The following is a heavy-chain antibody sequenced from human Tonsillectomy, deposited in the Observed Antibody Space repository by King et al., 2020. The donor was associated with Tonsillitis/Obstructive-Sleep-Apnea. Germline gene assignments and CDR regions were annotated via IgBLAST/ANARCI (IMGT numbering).Heavy chain of an antibody. CDR1: GFTFSDYY. CDR3: ASPKYYYDSDGYYFDY. V-gene: IGHV3-11*01. J-gene: IGHJ4*02. D-gene: IGHD3-22*01. CDR2: ISSSSSTI. Sequence: VQLVESGGGLVKPGGSLRLSCAASGFTFSDYYMSWFRQAPGKGLEWVSYISSSSSTIYYADSVKGRFTISRDNAKSSLYLQMNSLRAEDTAVYYCASPKYYYDSDGYYFDYWCQGTLVTVSS.